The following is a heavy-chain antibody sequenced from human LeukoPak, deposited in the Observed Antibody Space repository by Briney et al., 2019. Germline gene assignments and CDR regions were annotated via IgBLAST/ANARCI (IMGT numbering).Heavy chain of an antibody. CDR1: GYNFATYW. CDR2: FYPGDPDS. CDR3: ARGLGELLPPDAFDL. D-gene: IGHD3-16*01. J-gene: IGHJ3*01. Sequence: GESLKISCKGSGYNFATYWIAWVRQMPGKGLEWMGVFYPGDPDSKYRPSFQGQVTISADKSISTAYLHWSSLKASDTAIYYCARGLGELLPPDAFDLWGQGTLVTVSS. V-gene: IGHV5-51*01.